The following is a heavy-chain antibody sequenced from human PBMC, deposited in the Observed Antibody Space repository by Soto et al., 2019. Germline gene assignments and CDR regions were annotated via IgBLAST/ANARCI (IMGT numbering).Heavy chain of an antibody. Sequence: GGSLRLSCAASGFTFSSYAMSWVRQAPGKGLEWVSGISGSGGSTSYADSVKGRFTISRDNSENTLYLQMNSLRAEDTAVYYCAKASGSYYPGWGQGTLVTVSS. J-gene: IGHJ4*02. D-gene: IGHD1-26*01. CDR3: AKASGSYYPG. CDR2: ISGSGGST. V-gene: IGHV3-23*01. CDR1: GFTFSSYA.